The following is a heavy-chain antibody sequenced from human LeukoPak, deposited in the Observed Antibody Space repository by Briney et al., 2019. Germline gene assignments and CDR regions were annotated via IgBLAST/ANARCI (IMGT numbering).Heavy chain of an antibody. J-gene: IGHJ4*02. Sequence: GGTLRLSCAASGFTFSSYAMHWVRQAPGKGLEWVAVISYDGSNKYYADSVKGRFTISRDNSKNTLYLQMNSLRAEDTAVYYCAKAPVIAIPLRSYFDYWGQGTLVTVSS. D-gene: IGHD2-21*01. CDR3: AKAPVIAIPLRSYFDY. CDR1: GFTFSSYA. CDR2: ISYDGSNK. V-gene: IGHV3-30-3*01.